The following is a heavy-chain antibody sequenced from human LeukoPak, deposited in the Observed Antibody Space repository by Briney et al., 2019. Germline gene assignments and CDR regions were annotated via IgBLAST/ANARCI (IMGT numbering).Heavy chain of an antibody. Sequence: PGGSLRLSCAASGFTFSSYGMSWVRQAPGKGLEWVANIKQDGSEKYYVDSVKGRFTISRDNAKNSLYLQMNSLRAEDTAVYYCAREAEGFGVNDVYYYMDVWGKGTTVTISS. CDR3: AREAEGFGVNDVYYYMDV. D-gene: IGHD3-10*01. CDR1: GFTFSSYG. CDR2: IKQDGSEK. V-gene: IGHV3-7*01. J-gene: IGHJ6*03.